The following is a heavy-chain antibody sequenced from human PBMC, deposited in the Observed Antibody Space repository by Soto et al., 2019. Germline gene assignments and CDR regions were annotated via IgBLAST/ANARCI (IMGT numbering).Heavy chain of an antibody. Sequence: GGSLRLSCAVSGFTFSEYYMDWVRQAPGKGLEWVGLSRNKANSYSIEYAASVKDRFTISRDDSKNSLYLQMNSLKTEDTAVYYCARYSGSYRRAFDIWGQGTMVTVSS. D-gene: IGHD1-26*01. CDR3: ARYSGSYRRAFDI. CDR2: SRNKANSYSI. J-gene: IGHJ3*02. CDR1: GFTFSEYY. V-gene: IGHV3-72*01.